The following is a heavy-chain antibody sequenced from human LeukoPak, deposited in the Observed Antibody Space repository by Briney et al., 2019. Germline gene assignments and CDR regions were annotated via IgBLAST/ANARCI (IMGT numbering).Heavy chain of an antibody. V-gene: IGHV3-7*01. CDR3: AREPTAVGL. CDR1: GFTFSSHW. CDR2: IEGDGSEK. D-gene: IGHD1-26*01. Sequence: GGSLRLSCAASGFTFSSHWKSWVRQAPGKGLEWVANIEGDGSEKNYVDSVKGRFIISRDNAKNSLYLQMNSLRAEDTAVYFCAREPTAVGLWGQGTLVTVSS. J-gene: IGHJ4*02.